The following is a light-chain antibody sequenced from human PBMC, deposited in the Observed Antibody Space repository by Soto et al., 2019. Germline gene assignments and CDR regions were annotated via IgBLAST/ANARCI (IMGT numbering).Light chain of an antibody. Sequence: DIVLTQSPGTLSLSPGERATLSCRASQLVVTDYLHWYQQKPGQAPRLLIYGALNRATGIPDRFSGSGSRTDFTLTISRLEPEDCAVYYCQMFGSSVTLAPGTKVDIK. CDR1: QLVVTDY. CDR2: GAL. J-gene: IGKJ3*01. V-gene: IGKV3-20*01. CDR3: QMFGSSVT.